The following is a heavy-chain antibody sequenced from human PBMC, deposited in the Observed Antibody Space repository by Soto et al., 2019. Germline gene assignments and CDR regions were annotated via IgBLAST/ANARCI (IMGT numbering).Heavy chain of an antibody. CDR2: IYNRGST. CDR3: ASFYGDYVSY. V-gene: IGHV4-39*01. Sequence: PSEALSLTCTVSGGSISGIIYYWGWIRQPPGKGLEWIGNIYNRGSTYYKKSLKSRINKSVDTSKNHFSLKLNSMTAADTAVYYCASFYGDYVSYWGQG. CDR1: GGSISGIIYY. J-gene: IGHJ4*02. D-gene: IGHD4-17*01.